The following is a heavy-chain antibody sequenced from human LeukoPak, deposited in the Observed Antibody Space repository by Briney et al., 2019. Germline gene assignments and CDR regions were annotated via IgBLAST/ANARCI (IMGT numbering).Heavy chain of an antibody. CDR2: MNPNSGNT. CDR1: GYTFTSYA. CDR3: ARAYYDFLSGYYDWFYP. V-gene: IGHV1-8*01. D-gene: IGHD3-3*01. J-gene: IGHJ5*02. Sequence: ASVKVSCKASGYTFTSYAINWVRQATGQGLEWMGWMNPNSGNTSYAQKFQGRVTMTRNTSISTAYMELSSLRSEDTAVYYCARAYYDFLSGYYDWFYPWGQGTLVTVSS.